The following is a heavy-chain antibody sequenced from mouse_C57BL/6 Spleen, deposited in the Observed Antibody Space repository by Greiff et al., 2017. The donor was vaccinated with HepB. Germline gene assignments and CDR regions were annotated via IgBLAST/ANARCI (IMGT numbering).Heavy chain of an antibody. V-gene: IGHV1-54*01. CDR3: ARNGGYWYFDV. J-gene: IGHJ1*03. CDR2: INPGSGGT. CDR1: GYAFTNYL. Sequence: QVQLQQSGAELVRPGTSVKVSCKASGYAFTNYLIEWVKQRPGQGLEWIGVINPGSGGTNYNEKFKCKATLTADKSSSTAYMQLSSLTSEDSAVYFCARNGGYWYFDVWGTGTTVTVSS.